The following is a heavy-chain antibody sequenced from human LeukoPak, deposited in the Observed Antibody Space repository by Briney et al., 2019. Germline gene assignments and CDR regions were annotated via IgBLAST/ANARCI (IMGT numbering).Heavy chain of an antibody. CDR1: GFDLSDYY. V-gene: IGHV3-11*01. J-gene: IGHJ5*02. D-gene: IGHD1-1*01. CDR2: ITTSGSTI. Sequence: GGSLRLSCEASGFDLSDYYMTWIRQTPGRGLEWASYITTSGSTIYYADSVKGRFTISRDNSKNSLFLHMNSLRAEDTAIYYCTRDGANSNWNDPRNWFDPWGQGTLVIVSS. CDR3: TRDGANSNWNDPRNWFDP.